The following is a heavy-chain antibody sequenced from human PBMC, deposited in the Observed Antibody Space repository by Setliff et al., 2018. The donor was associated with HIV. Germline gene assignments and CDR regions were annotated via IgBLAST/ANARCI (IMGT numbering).Heavy chain of an antibody. V-gene: IGHV4-59*01. CDR2: IYYSGST. Sequence: SETLSLTCTVSGGSMSTYYWSWIRQPPGKGLEWIGYIYYSGSTNYNPSLKSRVTISVDTSKNQFSLKLTSVTPADTAVYYCASGEYSYGYRFDYWGQGTLVTVSS. CDR1: GGSMSTYY. D-gene: IGHD5-18*01. CDR3: ASGEYSYGYRFDY. J-gene: IGHJ4*02.